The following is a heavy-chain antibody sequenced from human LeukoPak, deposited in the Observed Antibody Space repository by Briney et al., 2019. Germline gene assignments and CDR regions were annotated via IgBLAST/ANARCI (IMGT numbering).Heavy chain of an antibody. CDR2: ISYDGSNK. Sequence: GGSLRLSCAASGFTFSSYGMHWVRQAPGKGLEWVAVISYDGSNKYYADSVKGRFTISRDNSKNTLYLQMSSLRAEDPAVYYCAKDLIEMATIGLDYWGQGTLVTVSS. CDR1: GFTFSSYG. J-gene: IGHJ4*02. V-gene: IGHV3-30*18. D-gene: IGHD5-24*01. CDR3: AKDLIEMATIGLDY.